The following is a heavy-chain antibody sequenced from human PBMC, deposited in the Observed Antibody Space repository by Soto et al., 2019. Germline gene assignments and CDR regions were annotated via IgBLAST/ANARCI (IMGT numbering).Heavy chain of an antibody. CDR3: ARGDATKIVVTTYYGMDV. V-gene: IGHV1-69*12. CDR2: IIPVFGTA. Sequence: QVQLVQSGAEVKKPGSSVKVSCKASGGSLSNFGISWVRQAPGQGLEWMEGIIPVFGTANYAQKFQGRVTISADASTSIVYMNVTSLRSEDTAVYYCARGDATKIVVTTYYGMDVWGQGTTVTVSS. J-gene: IGHJ6*02. CDR1: GGSLSNFG. D-gene: IGHD4-17*01.